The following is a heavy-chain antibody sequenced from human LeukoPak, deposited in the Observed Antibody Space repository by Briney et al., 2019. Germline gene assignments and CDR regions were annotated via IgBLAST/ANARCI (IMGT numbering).Heavy chain of an antibody. CDR2: IYYSGNA. V-gene: IGHV4-39*07. Sequence: PSETLSLTCTVSGGSIRSTTYYWGWIRQPPGEGLEWIGSIYYSGNAYYNPSLMSRVTISVDTSKNQFSLNLSSVTAADTAVYYCARPLGGGPSTHYFDYWGQGTLVTVSS. CDR1: GGSIRSTTYY. D-gene: IGHD2-15*01. J-gene: IGHJ4*02. CDR3: ARPLGGGPSTHYFDY.